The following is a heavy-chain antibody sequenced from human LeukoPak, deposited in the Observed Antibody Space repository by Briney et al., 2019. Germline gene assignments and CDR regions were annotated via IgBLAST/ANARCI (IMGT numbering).Heavy chain of an antibody. J-gene: IGHJ4*02. Sequence: SESLSLTCTVSGGSVTSGNYYWNWIRQPAGKGLEWIGRIYTNGGASYNPSLKSRVTISIDASKNQFSLKLSSVTAADTAVYYCAREPPGYWGQGILVTVSS. CDR3: AREPPGY. V-gene: IGHV4-61*02. CDR1: GGSVTSGNYY. CDR2: IYTNGGA.